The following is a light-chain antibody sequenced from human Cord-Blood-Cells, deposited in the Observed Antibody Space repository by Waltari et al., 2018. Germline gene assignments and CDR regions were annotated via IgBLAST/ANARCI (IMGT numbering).Light chain of an antibody. CDR2: EVS. CDR1: SSDVGSYNL. CDR3: CSYAGSSTVV. V-gene: IGLV2-23*02. J-gene: IGLJ2*01. Sequence: QSALTQPASVSGSPGQSITISCTGTSSDVGSYNLVSWYQQHPGKAPKLMIYEVSKRPSGVSNRFSGSKSGNTASPTISGLQAEDEADYYCCSYAGSSTVVFGGGTKLTV.